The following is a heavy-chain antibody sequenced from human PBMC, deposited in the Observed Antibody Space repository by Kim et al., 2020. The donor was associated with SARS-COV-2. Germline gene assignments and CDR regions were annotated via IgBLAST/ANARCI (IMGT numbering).Heavy chain of an antibody. Sequence: ASVKVSCKASGYTFTGYYMHWVRQAPGQGLEWMGRINPNSCGTNYAQKFQGRVTMTRDTSISTAYMELSRLRSDDTAVYYCARAKCSGGSCQANWFDPWGQGTLVTVSS. CDR3: ARAKCSGGSCQANWFDP. J-gene: IGHJ5*02. CDR1: GYTFTGYY. CDR2: INPNSCGT. D-gene: IGHD2-15*01. V-gene: IGHV1-2*06.